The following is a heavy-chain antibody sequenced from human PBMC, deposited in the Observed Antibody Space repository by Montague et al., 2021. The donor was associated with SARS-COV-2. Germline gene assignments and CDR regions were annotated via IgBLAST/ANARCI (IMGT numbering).Heavy chain of an antibody. J-gene: IGHJ4*01. CDR2: MKYDGSEK. D-gene: IGHD6-19*01. V-gene: IGHV3-7*01. CDR3: ARDPNSSGGNMGSF. Sequence: SRRLSLSASGFAFSSSWMSWVRQSPGKGLEWVAIMKYDGSEKYYVDSVKGRFTISRDNARRLVFLQMNSLRAEDMAVYFCARDPNSSGGNMGSFWGRGTLVSVSS. CDR1: GFAFSSSW.